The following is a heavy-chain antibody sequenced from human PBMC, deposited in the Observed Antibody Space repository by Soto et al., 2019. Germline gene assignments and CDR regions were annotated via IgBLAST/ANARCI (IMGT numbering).Heavy chain of an antibody. Sequence: GGSLRLSCAASGFTFSSYSMNWVRQAPGKGLEWVSSITSSSTYTYYADSVKGRVTISRDNARNSLWLQMSSLRGEDTALYYCVRGSFCSGGSCYLDYWGQGALVTVSS. CDR1: GFTFSSYS. J-gene: IGHJ4*02. CDR3: VRGSFCSGGSCYLDY. D-gene: IGHD2-15*01. CDR2: ITSSSTYT. V-gene: IGHV3-21*01.